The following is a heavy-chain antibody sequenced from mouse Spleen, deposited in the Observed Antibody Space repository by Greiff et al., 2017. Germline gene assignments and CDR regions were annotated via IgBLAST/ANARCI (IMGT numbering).Heavy chain of an antibody. D-gene: IGHD2-3*01. CDR1: GFTFSDYG. Sequence: EVQRVESGGGLVKPGGSLKLSCAASGFTFSDYGMHWVRQAPEKGLEWVAYISSGSSTIYYADTVKGRFTISRDNAKNTLFLQMTSLRSEDTAMYYCARLYDGYYDYAMDYWGQGTSVTVSS. CDR2: ISSGSSTI. J-gene: IGHJ4*01. CDR3: ARLYDGYYDYAMDY. V-gene: IGHV5-17*01.